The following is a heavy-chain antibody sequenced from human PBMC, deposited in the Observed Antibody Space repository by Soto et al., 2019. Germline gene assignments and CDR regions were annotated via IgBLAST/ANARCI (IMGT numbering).Heavy chain of an antibody. CDR1: GGSISSGGYY. V-gene: IGHV4-31*03. J-gene: IGHJ4*02. D-gene: IGHD4-17*01. CDR2: IYYSGST. CDR3: SRGGPGDYGRFY. Sequence: SETLSLTCTVSGGSISSGGYYWSWIPQHPGKGLEWIGYIYYSGSTYYNPSLKSRVTISVDTSKNQFSLKLSSVTAADTAVYYWSRGGPGDYGRFYWGQGTLVTVSA.